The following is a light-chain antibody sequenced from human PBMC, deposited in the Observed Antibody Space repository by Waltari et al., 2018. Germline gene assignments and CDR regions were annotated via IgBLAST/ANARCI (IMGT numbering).Light chain of an antibody. CDR2: DVS. Sequence: EIVLTQSPATLSLSPGERATLSCRASQSVSTFLAWYQQKPGQSPRHLIYDVSFRATGIPIRFSGSGSETDFTLTISSLEPEDFAVYYCQQRRNWPTFGGGTKVEVK. V-gene: IGKV3-11*01. CDR3: QQRRNWPT. J-gene: IGKJ4*01. CDR1: QSVSTF.